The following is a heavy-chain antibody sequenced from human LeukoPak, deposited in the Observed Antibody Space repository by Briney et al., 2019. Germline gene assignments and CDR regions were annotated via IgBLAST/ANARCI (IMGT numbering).Heavy chain of an antibody. V-gene: IGHV1-2*02. CDR3: ARGSSERDWFDL. Sequence: ASVKVSCKASGYIFTGYFMNWVRQAPGQGLEWMGWINPNSGGANNAQKFQGRVTMTRDTSISTAYMELSSLTSDDTAVYYCARGSSERDWFDLWGQGTLVTVSS. CDR2: INPNSGGA. J-gene: IGHJ5*02. D-gene: IGHD1-1*01. CDR1: GYIFTGYF.